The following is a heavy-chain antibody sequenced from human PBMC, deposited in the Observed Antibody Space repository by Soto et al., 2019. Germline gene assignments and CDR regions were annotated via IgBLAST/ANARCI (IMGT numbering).Heavy chain of an antibody. CDR1: GGSISYYY. D-gene: IGHD3-10*01. J-gene: IGHJ5*02. V-gene: IGHV4-59*08. CDR2: IYYSGST. Sequence: QVQLQESGPGLVKPSETLSLTCTVSGGSISYYYWSWIRQPPGKGLEWIGYIYYSGSTKYNPSLKSRVLISVDTSTNQFSLKLSSVTAADTAVYYCAKWKGGSGSGDWFDPWGQGILVTVSS. CDR3: AKWKGGSGSGDWFDP.